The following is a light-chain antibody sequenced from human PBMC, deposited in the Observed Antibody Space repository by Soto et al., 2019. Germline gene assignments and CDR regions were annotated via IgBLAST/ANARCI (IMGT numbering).Light chain of an antibody. CDR1: QSVSSY. V-gene: IGKV3-11*01. CDR3: QQRSNWPPGA. Sequence: EIVLTQSPATLSWSPGERATLSCRASQSVSSYLAWYQQKPGQAPRLLIYDASNRATGIPARFSGSGSGTDFTLTISSLEPEDFAVYYCQQRSNWPPGAFGGGTEVDIK. J-gene: IGKJ4*01. CDR2: DAS.